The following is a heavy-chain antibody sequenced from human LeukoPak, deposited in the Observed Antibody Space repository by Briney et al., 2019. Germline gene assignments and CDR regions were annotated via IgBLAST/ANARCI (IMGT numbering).Heavy chain of an antibody. CDR1: GYTFTSYG. CDR3: ARGPGGYGGHAKRQYYFDY. CDR2: ISAYNGNT. D-gene: IGHD4-23*01. V-gene: IGHV1-18*01. J-gene: IGHJ4*02. Sequence: ASVKVSCKASGYTFTSYGISWVRQAPGQGLEWMGWISAYNGNTNYAQKLQGRVTMTTDTSTSTAYMELRSLRSDDTAVYYCARGPGGYGGHAKRQYYFDYWGQGTLVTVSS.